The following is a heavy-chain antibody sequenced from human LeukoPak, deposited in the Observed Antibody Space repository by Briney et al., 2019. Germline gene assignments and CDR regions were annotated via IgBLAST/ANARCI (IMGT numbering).Heavy chain of an antibody. V-gene: IGHV3-23*01. CDR2: ISGSGGST. CDR1: GFTFSSYA. Sequence: GGSLRLSCAASGFTFSSYAMSWVRQAPGKGLEWVSAISGSGGSTYYADSVMGRFTISRDNSKNTLYLQMNSLRAEDTAVYYCAKDLGELSCFDYWGQGTLVTVSS. J-gene: IGHJ4*02. CDR3: AKDLGELSCFDY. D-gene: IGHD3-16*02.